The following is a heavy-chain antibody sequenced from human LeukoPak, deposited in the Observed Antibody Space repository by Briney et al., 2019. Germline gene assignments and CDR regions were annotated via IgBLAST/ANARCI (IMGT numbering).Heavy chain of an antibody. CDR3: ARENNDYGGKKAFDY. D-gene: IGHD4-23*01. J-gene: IGHJ4*02. Sequence: SQTLSLTSAVSGGSSRSGDYFWSWIRQPPGKGLEWIGHIHYSGNTYYNPPLKSRVSISVDTSKNQFSLKLSSVTAADTAVYYCARENNDYGGKKAFDYWGQGTLVTVSS. CDR1: GGSSRSGDYF. V-gene: IGHV4-30-4*01. CDR2: IHYSGNT.